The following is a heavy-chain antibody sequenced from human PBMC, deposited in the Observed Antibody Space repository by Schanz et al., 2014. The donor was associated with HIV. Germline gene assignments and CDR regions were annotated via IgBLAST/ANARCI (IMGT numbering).Heavy chain of an antibody. D-gene: IGHD3-22*01. CDR1: GFNFNSYG. J-gene: IGHJ4*02. CDR2: ISYDGTKK. CDR3: AKPEYDSRGNSQSHFDS. Sequence: QEQLVESGGGVVQPGRSLRLFCVASGFNFNSYGMHWVRQAPGKGLEWVAVISYDGTKKHYADSVKGRFTISRDNSKNTMYLKMTTLRTEDTAVYYCAKPEYDSRGNSQSHFDSWGQGTLVTVSS. V-gene: IGHV3-30*18.